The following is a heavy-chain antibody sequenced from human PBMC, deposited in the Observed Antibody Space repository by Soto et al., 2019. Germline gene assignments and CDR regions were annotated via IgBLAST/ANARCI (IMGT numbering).Heavy chain of an antibody. Sequence: GGSLRLSCSASGFTFSSYAMHWVRQAPGKGLEYVSAISSNGGSTYYADSVKGRFTISRDNSKSTLYLQMSSLRAEDTAVYYCVKGGYCSSTSCSYYYYGMDVWGQGTTVTVSS. CDR2: ISSNGGST. CDR1: GFTFSSYA. J-gene: IGHJ6*02. V-gene: IGHV3-64D*06. D-gene: IGHD2-2*03. CDR3: VKGGYCSSTSCSYYYYGMDV.